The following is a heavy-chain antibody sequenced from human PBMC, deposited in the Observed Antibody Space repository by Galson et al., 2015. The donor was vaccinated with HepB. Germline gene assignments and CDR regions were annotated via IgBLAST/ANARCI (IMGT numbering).Heavy chain of an antibody. CDR3: IRRYQIDSGWVDD. CDR2: IRTKAKSDAT. D-gene: IGHD6-19*01. CDR1: GFTFSESV. Sequence: SLRLSCAASGFTFSESVFHWVRQASGKGLEWVGRIRTKAKSDATTYGASVRGRFAISRDDSTNTAFLQMNSLKIEDTAVYYCIRRYQIDSGWVDDWGQGTLVTVSS. V-gene: IGHV3-73*01. J-gene: IGHJ4*02.